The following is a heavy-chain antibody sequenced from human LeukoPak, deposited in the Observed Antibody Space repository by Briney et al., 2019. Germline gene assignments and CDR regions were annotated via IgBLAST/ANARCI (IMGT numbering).Heavy chain of an antibody. D-gene: IGHD4-17*01. CDR1: GGSISNYY. CDR2: IYYTGST. V-gene: IGHV4-59*08. CDR3: ARHSPDDYGDYGWFDP. Sequence: SETLSLTCTVSGGSISNYYWSWIRQPPGKGLEWIGYIYYTGSTNYNPSLKSRVTISVDTSKNQFSLKLSSVTAADTAVYYCARHSPDDYGDYGWFDPWGQGTLATVSS. J-gene: IGHJ5*02.